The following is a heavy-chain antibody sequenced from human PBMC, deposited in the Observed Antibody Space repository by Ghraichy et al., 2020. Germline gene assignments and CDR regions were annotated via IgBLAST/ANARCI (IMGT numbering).Heavy chain of an antibody. CDR2: IRYDGSNK. CDR3: AKPELELPYYFDY. J-gene: IGHJ4*02. D-gene: IGHD1-7*01. Sequence: GGSLRLSCAASGFTFSSYGMHWVRQAPGKGLEWVAFIRYDGSNKYYADSVKGRFTISRDNSKNTLYLQMNSLRAEDTAVYYCAKPELELPYYFDYWGQGTLVTVSS. CDR1: GFTFSSYG. V-gene: IGHV3-30*02.